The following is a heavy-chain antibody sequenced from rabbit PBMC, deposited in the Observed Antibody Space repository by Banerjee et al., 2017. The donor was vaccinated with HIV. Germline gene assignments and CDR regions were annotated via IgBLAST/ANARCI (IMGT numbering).Heavy chain of an antibody. CDR1: GFSFSSGYY. CDR2: ILAGSSGST. D-gene: IGHD7-1*01. J-gene: IGHJ4*01. Sequence: QSLEESGGDLVKPGASLTLTCTASGFSFSSGYYVCWVRQAPGKGLEWITCILAGSSGSTYYASWAKGRFTISKTSSTTVTLQMTSLTAADTATYFCARDAGYAGYGYVFNLWGQGTLVTVS. CDR3: ARDAGYAGYGYVFNL. V-gene: IGHV1S40*01.